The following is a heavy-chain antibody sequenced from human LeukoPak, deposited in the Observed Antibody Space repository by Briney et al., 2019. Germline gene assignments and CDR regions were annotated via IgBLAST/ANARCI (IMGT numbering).Heavy chain of an antibody. V-gene: IGHV3-23*01. D-gene: IGHD3-3*01. CDR3: AKAHTYYDFWSGPSDY. CDR2: ITDDGYNT. J-gene: IGHJ4*02. CDR1: GFTFSAFA. Sequence: GGSLRLSCAASGFTFSAFAMTWVRQAPGKRLEWVSTITDDGYNTYSADSVKGRITFSRDNSKNTLSLQLRSLRAEDTAVYYCAKAHTYYDFWSGPSDYWGQGTLVTVSS.